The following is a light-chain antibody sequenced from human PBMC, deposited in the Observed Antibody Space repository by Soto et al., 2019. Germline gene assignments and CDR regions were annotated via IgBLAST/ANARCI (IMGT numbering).Light chain of an antibody. CDR2: DAS. CDR1: QGIAHY. V-gene: IGKV1-27*01. Sequence: DFQMTQSPSSLSASVGDRVTITCRASQGIAHYLAWYQQKPGKVPKLLIYDASTLQPGVPSRFSGRRSGTEFTLTISSLQPEDVATYYCQRYNAAPETFGQGTKVEVK. CDR3: QRYNAAPET. J-gene: IGKJ1*01.